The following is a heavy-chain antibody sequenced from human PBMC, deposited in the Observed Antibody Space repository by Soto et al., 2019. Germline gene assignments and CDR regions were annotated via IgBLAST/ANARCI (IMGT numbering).Heavy chain of an antibody. Sequence: QVQLVQSGAEVKKPGASVKVSCKASGYNFTNFVISWVRQAPGQGLEWMGWISAYNGNTNYAQKFQGRVTMTRDTTACTAYMEVRSLRFADTAVEYWARGGTPIDYWGQGTLVTVSS. CDR3: ARGGTPIDY. V-gene: IGHV1-18*01. CDR1: GYNFTNFV. D-gene: IGHD3-16*01. CDR2: ISAYNGNT. J-gene: IGHJ4*02.